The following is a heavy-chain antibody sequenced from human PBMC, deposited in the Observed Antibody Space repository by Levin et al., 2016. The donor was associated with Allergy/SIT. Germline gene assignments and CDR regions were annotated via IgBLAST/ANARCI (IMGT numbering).Heavy chain of an antibody. CDR3: AHRRYGGDYYDWFHP. CDR1: GFSLSTTGMS. D-gene: IGHD2-21*02. J-gene: IGHJ5*02. V-gene: IGHV2-70*12. CDR2: IDWDDAK. Sequence: SGPTLVKPTQTLTLTCTFSGFSLSTTGMSVSWIRQPPGKALEWLARIDWDDAKYYSASEKTRLTISKDTSTNQVVLTMTNMDPVDTATYFCAHRRYGGDYYDWFHPWGQGIPVTVSS.